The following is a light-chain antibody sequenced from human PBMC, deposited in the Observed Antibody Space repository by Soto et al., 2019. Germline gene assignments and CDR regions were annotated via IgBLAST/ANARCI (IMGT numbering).Light chain of an antibody. CDR1: SSDVGGYNY. CDR2: EVS. J-gene: IGLJ2*01. V-gene: IGLV2-8*01. Sequence: QSALTQPPSASGSPGQSVTISCTGTSSDVGGYNYVSWYQQQPGKAPKLMIYEVSKRPSGVPDRFSGSKPGNTASLTVSGLQAEYEADYYCSSYAGSNNVVFGGGTKLTVL. CDR3: SSYAGSNNVV.